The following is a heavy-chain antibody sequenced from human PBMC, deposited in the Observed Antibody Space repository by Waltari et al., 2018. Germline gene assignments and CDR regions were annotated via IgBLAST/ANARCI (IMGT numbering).Heavy chain of an antibody. CDR1: GFAFSPYA. D-gene: IGHD1-26*01. CDR2: ITSNGDNT. V-gene: IGHV3-64*01. J-gene: IGHJ4*02. Sequence: EVQLVESGGDLVQPGGSLRLSCAASGFAFSPYAMHWVRQAPGKGLEYVSSITSNGDNTYYANSVTGRFTISRDNYKNTLYLQMGSLRTEDMAVYYCARDKVGAADYWGQGTLVTVSS. CDR3: ARDKVGAADY.